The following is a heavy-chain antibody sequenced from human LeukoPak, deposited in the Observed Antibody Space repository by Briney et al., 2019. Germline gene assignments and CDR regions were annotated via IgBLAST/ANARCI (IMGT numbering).Heavy chain of an antibody. Sequence: SETLSLTCTVSGGSISSYYWSWIRQPPGKGLEWVAYIYYSGSTYYNPSLKSRVTISVDTSKNQFSLKLSSVTAADTAVYYCARVYGSRYYFDYWGQGTLVTVSP. D-gene: IGHD6-13*01. CDR1: GGSISSYY. V-gene: IGHV4-59*01. CDR3: ARVYGSRYYFDY. J-gene: IGHJ4*02. CDR2: IYYSGST.